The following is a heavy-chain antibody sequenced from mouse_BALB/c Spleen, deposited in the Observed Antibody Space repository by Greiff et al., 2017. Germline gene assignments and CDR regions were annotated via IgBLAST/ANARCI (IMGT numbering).Heavy chain of an antibody. D-gene: IGHD2-10*02. J-gene: IGHJ2*01. CDR3: ARRGYGNYVTYYFDY. V-gene: IGHV1-80*01. CDR1: GYAFSSYW. Sequence: QVQLKQSGAELVRPGSSVKISCKASGYAFSSYWMNWVKQRPGQGLEWIGQIYPGDGDTNYNGKFKGKATLTADKSSSTAYMQLSSLTSEDSAVYFCARRGYGNYVTYYFDYWGQGTTLTVSS. CDR2: IYPGDGDT.